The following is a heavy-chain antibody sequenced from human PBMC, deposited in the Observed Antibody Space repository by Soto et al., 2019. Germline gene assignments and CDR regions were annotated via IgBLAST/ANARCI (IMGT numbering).Heavy chain of an antibody. CDR1: GFSLSTSGVG. CDR2: IYWDDDK. Sequence: QITLKESGPTLVKPTQTLTLTCTFSGFSLSTSGVGVGWIRQPPGKALEWLALIYWDDDKRYSPFLKSRLTIPKDTSKNQVVLTMTNMDPVDTATYYCAHAHLDGDYEVGMDVWGQGTTVTVSS. CDR3: AHAHLDGDYEVGMDV. D-gene: IGHD4-17*01. V-gene: IGHV2-5*02. J-gene: IGHJ6*02.